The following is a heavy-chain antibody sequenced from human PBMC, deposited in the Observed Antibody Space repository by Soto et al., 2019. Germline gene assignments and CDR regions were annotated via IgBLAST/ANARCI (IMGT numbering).Heavy chain of an antibody. CDR2: ISTYIGNA. CDR3: ARMLSSSVDN. V-gene: IGHV1-18*01. Sequence: QVHLVQSGAEVKKPGASVKVSCKASGYSFSSYGITWVRQAPGQGREWMGWISTYIGNAKYAQKFQGRVTLTTDTSTGTAYMELRSLRSDDTAVYYCARMLSSSVDNWGQGTLVTVSS. CDR1: GYSFSSYG. J-gene: IGHJ4*02. D-gene: IGHD2-2*01.